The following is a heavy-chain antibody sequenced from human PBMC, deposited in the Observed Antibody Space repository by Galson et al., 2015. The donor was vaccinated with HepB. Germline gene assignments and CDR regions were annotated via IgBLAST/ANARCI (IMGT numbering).Heavy chain of an antibody. J-gene: IGHJ6*02. D-gene: IGHD1-26*01. CDR1: GDSVSSSAAA. V-gene: IGHV6-1*01. Sequence: CAISGDSVSSSAAAWNWIRQSPSRGLEWLGRTYFRSKWHNDYAVSVKSRISINPDTSKNQFSLQLKSVTPEDTAVYYCARDMGVTYAYPYGMDLWGQGTTVTVSS. CDR3: ARDMGVTYAYPYGMDL. CDR2: TYFRSKWHN.